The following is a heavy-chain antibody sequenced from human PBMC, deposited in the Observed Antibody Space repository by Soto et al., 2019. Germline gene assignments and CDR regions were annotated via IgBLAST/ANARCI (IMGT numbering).Heavy chain of an antibody. CDR1: GFTFSAYW. D-gene: IGHD1-1*01. CDR3: QRGTRVSSTGTGAN. Sequence: GGSLRLSCEVSGFTFSAYWMHWVRQVPGKGPIWVSRISDDGSTTTYADSVKGRFTISRDNAKNTLYLQMNSLRADDTGLYYCQRGTRVSSTGTGANWGQGTLVTVSS. CDR2: ISDDGSTT. J-gene: IGHJ4*02. V-gene: IGHV3-74*01.